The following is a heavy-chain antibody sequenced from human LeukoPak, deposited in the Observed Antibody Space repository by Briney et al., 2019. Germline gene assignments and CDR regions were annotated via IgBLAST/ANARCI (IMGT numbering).Heavy chain of an antibody. D-gene: IGHD3-22*01. CDR1: GFTFSSYW. CDR3: ARDGVYYYDSSGYYYGPY. V-gene: IGHV3-74*01. Sequence: PPGGSLRLSCAASGFTFSSYWMHWVRQAPGKGLVWVSRINSDGSSTSYADSVKGRFTISRDNAKNTLYLQMNGLRAEDTAVYYCARDGVYYYDSSGYYYGPYWGQGTLVTVSS. J-gene: IGHJ4*02. CDR2: INSDGSST.